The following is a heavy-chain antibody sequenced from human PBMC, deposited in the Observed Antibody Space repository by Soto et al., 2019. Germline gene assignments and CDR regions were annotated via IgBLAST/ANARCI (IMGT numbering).Heavy chain of an antibody. CDR1: GFTVSSNY. D-gene: IGHD3-22*01. CDR3: ARSYYYDSSGYFVGRLKYYFDY. CDR2: IYSGGST. V-gene: IGHV3-66*01. Sequence: GGSLRLSCAASGFTVSSNYMSWVRQAPGKGLEWVSVIYSGGSTYYADSVKGRFTISRDNSKNTLYLQMNSLRAEDTAVYYCARSYYYDSSGYFVGRLKYYFDYWGQGTLVTVSS. J-gene: IGHJ4*02.